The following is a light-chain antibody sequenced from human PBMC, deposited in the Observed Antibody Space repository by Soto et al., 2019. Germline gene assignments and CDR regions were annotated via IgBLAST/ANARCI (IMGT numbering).Light chain of an antibody. Sequence: EIVLTQSPGTLSLSPGERATLSCRASQSVSSNYLAWYQQKPGQAPGLLIYGASNRATRIPDRFSGSGSGTDFTLTISRLEPGDFAVFYCQQYGDPPITFGQGTRLEIK. V-gene: IGKV3-20*01. CDR3: QQYGDPPIT. J-gene: IGKJ5*01. CDR2: GAS. CDR1: QSVSSNY.